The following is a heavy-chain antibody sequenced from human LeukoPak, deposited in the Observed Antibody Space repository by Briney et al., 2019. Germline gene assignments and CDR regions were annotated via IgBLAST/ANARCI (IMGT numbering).Heavy chain of an antibody. CDR1: GGSISSSSYY. CDR3: ARGAVGATHGSFDI. J-gene: IGHJ3*02. Sequence: NPSETLSLTCTVSGGSISSSSYYWGWIRQPPGKGLEWIGSIYYSGSTYYNPSLKSRVTISVDTSKNQFSLKLSSVTAADTAVYYCARGAVGATHGSFDIWGQGTMVTVSS. D-gene: IGHD1-26*01. CDR2: IYYSGST. V-gene: IGHV4-39*01.